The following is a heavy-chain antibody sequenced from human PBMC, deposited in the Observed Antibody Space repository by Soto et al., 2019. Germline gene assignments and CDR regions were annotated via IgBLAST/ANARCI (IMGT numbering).Heavy chain of an antibody. CDR1: GGSVSSGSYY. CDR3: ARETTANYYYGMDV. J-gene: IGHJ6*02. CDR2: IYYSGST. Sequence: SETLSLTCTVSGGSVSSGSYYWSWIRQPPGKGLEWIGYIYYSGSTNYNPSLKSRVTISVDTSKNQFSLKLSSVTAADTAVYYCARETTANYYYGMDVWRQGTTVTVSS. V-gene: IGHV4-61*01. D-gene: IGHD4-4*01.